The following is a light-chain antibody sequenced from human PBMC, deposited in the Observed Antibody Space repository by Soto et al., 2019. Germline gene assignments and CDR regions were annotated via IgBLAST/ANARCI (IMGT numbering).Light chain of an antibody. CDR1: QSVSSSY. CDR3: QQYGSSPPIT. J-gene: IGKJ5*01. CDR2: GAS. Sequence: EIVLTQSPGTLSLSLVERATLSCRAIQSVSSSYLAWYQQKPGQAPRLLIYGASSRATGIPDRFSGSGSGTDFTLTISRLEPEDFAVYYCQQYGSSPPITFGQGTRLEIK. V-gene: IGKV3-20*01.